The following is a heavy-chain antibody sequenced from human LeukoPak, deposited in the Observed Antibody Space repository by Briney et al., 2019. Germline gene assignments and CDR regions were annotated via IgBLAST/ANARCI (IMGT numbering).Heavy chain of an antibody. Sequence: PSETLSLTCTVSGGSITNGGYYWSWIRQPAGKGLEWIGRIYTTGSTNYNPSLKSRVTISLDTSKNQFSLKLSSVSAEDTALYYCARERLGGSYYRPVEYWGQGTLSPSPQ. CDR2: IYTTGST. J-gene: IGHJ4*02. V-gene: IGHV4-61*02. CDR1: GGSITNGGYY. D-gene: IGHD1-26*01. CDR3: ARERLGGSYYRPVEY.